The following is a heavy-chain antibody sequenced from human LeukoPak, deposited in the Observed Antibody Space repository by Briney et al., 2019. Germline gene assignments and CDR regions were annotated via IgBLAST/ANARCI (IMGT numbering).Heavy chain of an antibody. J-gene: IGHJ5*02. CDR1: GYTFTSYD. Sequence: ASVKVSCKASGYTFTSYDINWVRQATGQGLEWMGWMNPNSGNTGYAQKFQGRVTMTRNTSISTAYMELSSLRSEDTAVYYCARSWCSGGSCYFDPWGQGTLVTVSS. D-gene: IGHD2-15*01. CDR2: MNPNSGNT. CDR3: ARSWCSGGSCYFDP. V-gene: IGHV1-8*01.